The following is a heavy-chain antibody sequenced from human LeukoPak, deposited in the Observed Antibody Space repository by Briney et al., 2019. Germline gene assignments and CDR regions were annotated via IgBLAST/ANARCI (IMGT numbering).Heavy chain of an antibody. CDR2: ISYDGSNK. Sequence: GRSLRLSCAASGFTFSSYAMHWVRQAPGKGLEWVAVISYDGSNKYYADSVKGRFTISRDNSKNTLYLQMNSLRAEDTAVYHCARDRLGDRPSFFDYWGQGTLVTVSS. J-gene: IGHJ4*02. D-gene: IGHD2-21*02. CDR3: ARDRLGDRPSFFDY. V-gene: IGHV3-30-3*01. CDR1: GFTFSSYA.